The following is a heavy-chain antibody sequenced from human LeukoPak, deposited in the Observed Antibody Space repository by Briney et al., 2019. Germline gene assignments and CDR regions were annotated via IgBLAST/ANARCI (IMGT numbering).Heavy chain of an antibody. Sequence: ASVKVSCKASGYTFTGYYMHWVRQAPGQGLEWMGWINPNSGGTNYAQKFQGRVTMTRDTSISTAYMELSRLRSDDTAVYYCARGMIVVVPAAMSDDWFDPWGQGTLVTVSS. D-gene: IGHD2-2*01. J-gene: IGHJ5*02. CDR3: ARGMIVVVPAAMSDDWFDP. V-gene: IGHV1-2*02. CDR1: GYTFTGYY. CDR2: INPNSGGT.